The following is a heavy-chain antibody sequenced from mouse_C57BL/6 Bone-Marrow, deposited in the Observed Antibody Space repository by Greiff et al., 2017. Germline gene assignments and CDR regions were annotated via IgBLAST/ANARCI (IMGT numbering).Heavy chain of an antibody. D-gene: IGHD2-5*01. CDR1: GYTFTSYW. J-gene: IGHJ1*03. CDR3: ARPYYSNYWYFDV. V-gene: IGHV1-55*01. CDR2: IYPGSGST. Sequence: QVQLQQPGAELVKPGASVKMSCKASGYTFTSYWITWVKQRPGQGLEWIGDIYPGSGSTNYNEKFKSKAKLTVETSSSTAYMQLSSLTSEDSAVYYCARPYYSNYWYFDVWGTGTTVTVSS.